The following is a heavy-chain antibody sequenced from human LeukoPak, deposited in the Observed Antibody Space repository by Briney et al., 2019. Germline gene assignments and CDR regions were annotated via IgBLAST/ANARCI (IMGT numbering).Heavy chain of an antibody. D-gene: IGHD3-16*02. Sequence: GGSLRLSCAASGFTFDDYAMHWVRQAPGKGLEWVSLISGDGGSTYYADSVKGRFTISRDNSKNSLYLQMNSLRTEDTALYYCAKGSYVWGSYRYTEVGYFDYWGQGTLVTVSS. CDR1: GFTFDDYA. V-gene: IGHV3-43*02. CDR3: AKGSYVWGSYRYTEVGYFDY. J-gene: IGHJ4*02. CDR2: ISGDGGST.